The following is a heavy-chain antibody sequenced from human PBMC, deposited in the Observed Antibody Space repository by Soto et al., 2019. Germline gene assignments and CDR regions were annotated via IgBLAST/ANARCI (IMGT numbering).Heavy chain of an antibody. J-gene: IGHJ4*02. Sequence: QITLKESGPTLVKPTQTLTLTCTFSGFSLSTSGVGVGWIRQPPGKALEWLALIYWDDDKRYSPSLKSRLTITKDTSKNQVVLTTTNMDPVDTATYYCAHSTYYYDSSGRDFDYWGQGTLVTVSS. CDR2: IYWDDDK. V-gene: IGHV2-5*02. CDR3: AHSTYYYDSSGRDFDY. CDR1: GFSLSTSGVG. D-gene: IGHD3-22*01.